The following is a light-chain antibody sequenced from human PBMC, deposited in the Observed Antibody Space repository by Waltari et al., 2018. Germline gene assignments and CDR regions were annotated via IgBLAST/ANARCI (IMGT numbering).Light chain of an antibody. J-gene: IGKJ2*01. CDR2: GAS. CDR1: QSLTKRY. CDR3: QQYGSSIMYT. V-gene: IGKV3-20*01. Sequence: VLTQSPGTLSLSPGERATLSCRASQSLTKRYLAWYQQKPGQAPGLLIYGASSRAAGIPDRFSGSGSGTDFTLTISRLEPEDSALYYCQQYGSSIMYTFGQGTKLEIK.